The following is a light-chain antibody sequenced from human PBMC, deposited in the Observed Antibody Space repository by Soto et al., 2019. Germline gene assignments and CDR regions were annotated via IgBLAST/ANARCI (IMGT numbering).Light chain of an antibody. J-gene: IGLJ1*01. V-gene: IGLV2-11*01. Sequence: GVSDRFSGSKSGNTASLTISGLQAEDEADYYCCSSTDSDIHYVFGAGTKLTVL. CDR3: CSSTDSDIHYV.